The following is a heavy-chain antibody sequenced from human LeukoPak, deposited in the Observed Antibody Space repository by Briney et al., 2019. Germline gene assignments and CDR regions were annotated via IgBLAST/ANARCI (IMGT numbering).Heavy chain of an antibody. CDR2: VYSGGTT. CDR3: ARDSGGDSSGHTSR. CDR1: GFTVSNNY. Sequence: WGSLPLSCAASGFTVSNNYMSWVRQAPGKGLEWVSIVYSGGTTYYADSVKGRFTISRDNSKNTVYLQMNSLRAEDTAVYYCARDSGGDSSGHTSRWGQGTL. J-gene: IGHJ4*02. D-gene: IGHD3-22*01. V-gene: IGHV3-66*01.